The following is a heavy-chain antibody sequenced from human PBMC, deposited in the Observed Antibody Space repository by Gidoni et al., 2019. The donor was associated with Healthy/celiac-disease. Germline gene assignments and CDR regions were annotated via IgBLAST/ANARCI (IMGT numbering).Heavy chain of an antibody. J-gene: IGHJ3*02. CDR1: GFTFRSYS. D-gene: IGHD2-21*02. Sequence: EVQLVESGGGLVKPGGSLRLSCAASGFTFRSYSMNWVRQAPGKGLEWVSSISSSSSYIYYADSVKGRFTISRDNAKNSLYLQMNSLRAEDTAVYYCAREIVVVTATSDDIWGQGTMVTVSS. V-gene: IGHV3-21*01. CDR2: ISSSSSYI. CDR3: AREIVVVTATSDDI.